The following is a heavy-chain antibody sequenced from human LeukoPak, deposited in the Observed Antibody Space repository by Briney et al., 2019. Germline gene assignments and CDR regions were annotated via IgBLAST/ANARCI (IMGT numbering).Heavy chain of an antibody. D-gene: IGHD4-11*01. J-gene: IGHJ4*02. CDR3: AKSNTR. CDR1: GFTFSTYS. V-gene: IGHV3-21*04. CDR2: ITGSSSNI. Sequence: PGGSLRLSCAASGFTFSTYSMNWVRQAPGKGLEWVSSITGSSSNIYYADSVKGRFTISRDNAKNTLYLQMNSLRAEDTAVYYCAKSNTRWGQGTLVTVSS.